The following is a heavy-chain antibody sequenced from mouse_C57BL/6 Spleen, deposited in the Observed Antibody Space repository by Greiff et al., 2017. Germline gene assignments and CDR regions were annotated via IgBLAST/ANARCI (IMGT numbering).Heavy chain of an antibody. D-gene: IGHD2-5*01. CDR2: IYPGDGDT. CDR3: GYYINPYYYAMDY. J-gene: IGHJ4*01. V-gene: IGHV1-82*01. CDR1: GYAFSSSW. Sequence: VQLQQSGPELVKPGASVKISCKASGYAFSSSWMNWVKQRPGKGLEWIGRIYPGDGDTNYNGKFKGKATLTADKSSSTAYMQLSSLTSEYSAVYFCGYYINPYYYAMDYWGQGTSVTVSS.